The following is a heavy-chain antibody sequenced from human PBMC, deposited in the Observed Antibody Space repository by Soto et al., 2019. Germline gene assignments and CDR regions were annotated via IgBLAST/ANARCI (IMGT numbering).Heavy chain of an antibody. Sequence: EVQLVESGGGLVKPGGSLRLSCAASGFTFSSYSMNWVRQAPGKGLEWVSSISSSSSYIYYADSVKGRFTISRDNAKNSLYLQMNSLRAEDTAVYYCAARRYCSGGSCYSDYWGQGTLVTVSS. J-gene: IGHJ4*02. CDR1: GFTFSSYS. V-gene: IGHV3-21*01. CDR3: AARRYCSGGSCYSDY. D-gene: IGHD2-15*01. CDR2: ISSSSSYI.